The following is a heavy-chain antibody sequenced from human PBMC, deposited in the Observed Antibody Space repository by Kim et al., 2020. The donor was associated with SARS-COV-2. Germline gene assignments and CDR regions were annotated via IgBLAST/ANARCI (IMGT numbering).Heavy chain of an antibody. V-gene: IGHV4-39*01. J-gene: IGHJ4*02. Sequence: SETLSLTCTVSGGSISSSSYYWGWIRQPPGKGLEWIGSIYYSGSTYYNPSLKSRVTISVDTSKNQFSLKLSSVTAADTAVYYCARGGSSGWYAYYFDYWGQGTLVTVSS. CDR1: GGSISSSSYY. D-gene: IGHD6-19*01. CDR2: IYYSGST. CDR3: ARGGSSGWYAYYFDY.